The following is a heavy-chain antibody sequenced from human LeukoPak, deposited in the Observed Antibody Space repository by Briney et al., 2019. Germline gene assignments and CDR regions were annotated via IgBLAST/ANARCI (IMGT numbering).Heavy chain of an antibody. V-gene: IGHV6-1*01. CDR3: ARIVGEDIDY. D-gene: IGHD2-15*01. Sequence: SQTLSLTCAISGDSVSSNSAAWHWITQSPSRGLEWLGRTYYRSKWYNDYAVSVKSRITINPDASKNQFSLQLKSVTPEDTAVYYCARIVGEDIDYWGQGTLVTVSS. CDR2: TYYRSKWYN. CDR1: GDSVSSNSAA. J-gene: IGHJ4*02.